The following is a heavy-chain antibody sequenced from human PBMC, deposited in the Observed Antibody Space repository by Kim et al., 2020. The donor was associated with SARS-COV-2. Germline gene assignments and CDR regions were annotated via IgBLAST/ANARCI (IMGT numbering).Heavy chain of an antibody. CDR1: GGSISSYY. J-gene: IGHJ4*03. CDR2: IYYSGST. V-gene: IGHV4-59*01. CDR3: ARALRGYSGYDYEGYFDY. Sequence: SETLSLTCTVSGGSISSYYWSWIRQPPGKGLEWIGYIYYSGSTNYNPSLKSRVTISVDTSKNQFSLKLSSVTAADTAVYYCARALRGYSGYDYEGYFDY. D-gene: IGHD5-12*01.